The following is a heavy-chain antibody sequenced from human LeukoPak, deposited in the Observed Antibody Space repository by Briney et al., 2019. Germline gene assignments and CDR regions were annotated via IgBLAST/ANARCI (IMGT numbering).Heavy chain of an antibody. CDR3: ATEPLGYCSSTSCYTG. J-gene: IGHJ4*02. D-gene: IGHD2-2*02. V-gene: IGHV1-18*01. CDR2: ISAYNGNT. Sequence: ASVKVSCKASGYTFTSYGISWVRQAPGQGLEWMGWISAYNGNTNYAQKLQGRVTMTTDTSTSTAYMELRSLRSDDTAVYYCATEPLGYCSSTSCYTGWGQVTLATVSS. CDR1: GYTFTSYG.